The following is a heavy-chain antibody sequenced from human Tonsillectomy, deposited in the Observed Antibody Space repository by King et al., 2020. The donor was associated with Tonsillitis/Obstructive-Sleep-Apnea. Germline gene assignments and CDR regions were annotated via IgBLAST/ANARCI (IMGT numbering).Heavy chain of an antibody. V-gene: IGHV3-23*04. J-gene: IGHJ4*02. Sequence: VQLVESGGGLVQPGGSLRLSCADSGYTFSSYAMSWVRQAPGKGLEWVSTISGSGGSTYYADSVKGRFSISRDNSKNTLYLQMNSLRAEDTAVYYCAKDSIFLEWPTYHFDSWGQGTLVTVSS. CDR1: GYTFSSYA. CDR3: AKDSIFLEWPTYHFDS. CDR2: ISGSGGST. D-gene: IGHD3-3*01.